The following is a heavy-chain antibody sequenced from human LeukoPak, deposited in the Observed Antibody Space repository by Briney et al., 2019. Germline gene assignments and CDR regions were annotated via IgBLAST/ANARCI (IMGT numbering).Heavy chain of an antibody. J-gene: IGHJ4*02. D-gene: IGHD6-6*01. CDR3: ARVLWXGEYSSXXXDY. CDR1: GYTFTGYY. Sequence: ASVKVSCKASGYTFTGYYMHWVRQAPGQGLEWMGWINPNSGGTNYAQKFQGRVTMTRDTSISTAYMELSRLRSDDTAVYYCARVLWXGEYSSXXXDYWGQGTLVTVSS. V-gene: IGHV1-2*02. CDR2: INPNSGGT.